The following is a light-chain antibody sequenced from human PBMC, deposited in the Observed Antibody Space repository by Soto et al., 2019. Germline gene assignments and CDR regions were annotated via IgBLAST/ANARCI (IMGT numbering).Light chain of an antibody. J-gene: IGKJ2*01. Sequence: DIQMTQSPSTLSASVGDRVTITCRASQNINNWLAWFQQKPGEAPKPLIYDASTLESGVPSRFSGSGSGTEFTLTISSLQPDDYATYSCQHYNVYYMYTFGQGTKLDIK. CDR2: DAS. CDR3: QHYNVYYMYT. CDR1: QNINNW. V-gene: IGKV1-5*01.